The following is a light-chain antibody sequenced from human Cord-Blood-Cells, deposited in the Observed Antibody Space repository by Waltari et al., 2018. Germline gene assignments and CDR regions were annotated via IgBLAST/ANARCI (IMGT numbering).Light chain of an antibody. CDR2: EGS. CDR3: CSYAGSSTWV. V-gene: IGLV2-23*01. Sequence: QSALTQPASVSGSPGQSITISCTGTSSYVGRYNLVSWYQQHPGKAPKLLIYEGSKRPSGVSNRFSGSKSGNTASLTISGLQAEDEADYYCCSYAGSSTWVLGGGTKLTVL. CDR1: SSYVGRYNL. J-gene: IGLJ3*02.